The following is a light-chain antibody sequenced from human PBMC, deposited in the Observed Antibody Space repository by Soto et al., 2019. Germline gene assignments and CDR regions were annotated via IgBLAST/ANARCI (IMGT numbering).Light chain of an antibody. V-gene: IGKV1-39*01. J-gene: IGKJ3*01. CDR1: QSISDY. Sequence: DIQMTQSPSSLSASVGDRVAITCRSSQSISDYLNWYQQKPGKALKLVIYGASNLQSGVPPLFSGSGSWSEFTITISGLQPDDFAIYFCQQSYSLPLTFGPGTKVDV. CDR3: QQSYSLPLT. CDR2: GAS.